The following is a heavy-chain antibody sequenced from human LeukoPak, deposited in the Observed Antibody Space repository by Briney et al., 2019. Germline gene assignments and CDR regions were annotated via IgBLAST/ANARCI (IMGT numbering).Heavy chain of an antibody. V-gene: IGHV4-39*01. CDR3: AKAVAGTFDY. CDR2: IYYSGNT. CDR1: GGSISSSSYY. J-gene: IGHJ4*02. Sequence: SETLSLTCTVSGGSISSSSYYWGWIRQPPGTGLEWIGSIYYSGNTFYIPSLKSRVTISVDTSKNQFSLKLSSVTAADTAVYFCAKAVAGTFDYWGQGTLVTVSS. D-gene: IGHD6-19*01.